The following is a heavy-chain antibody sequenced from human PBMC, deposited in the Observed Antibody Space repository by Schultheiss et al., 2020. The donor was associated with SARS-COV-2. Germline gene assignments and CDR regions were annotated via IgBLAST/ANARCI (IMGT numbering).Heavy chain of an antibody. Sequence: SETLSLTCTVSGGSISSSSHYWAWIRQPPGKGLEWIGSIFYSGNTYYNPSLKSRVTISVDTSKNQFSLRLTSVTAADTAVYYCGRPYYDSTGYWGAFDIWGQGTMVTVSS. CDR1: GGSISSSSHY. CDR3: GRPYYDSTGYWGAFDI. D-gene: IGHD3-22*01. V-gene: IGHV4-39*01. J-gene: IGHJ3*02. CDR2: IFYSGNT.